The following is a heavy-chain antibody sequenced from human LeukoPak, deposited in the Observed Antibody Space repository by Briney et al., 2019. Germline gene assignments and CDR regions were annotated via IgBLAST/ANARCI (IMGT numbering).Heavy chain of an antibody. J-gene: IGHJ6*03. CDR3: ARGGATVTTINYYYMDV. D-gene: IGHD4-17*01. V-gene: IGHV1-69*05. Sequence: SVKVSCKASGGTFSSYAISWVRQAPGQGLEWMGGIIPIFGTANYAQKFQGRVTITTDESTSTAYMELSCLRSEDTAVYYCARGGATVTTINYYYMDVWGKGTTVTVSS. CDR2: IIPIFGTA. CDR1: GGTFSSYA.